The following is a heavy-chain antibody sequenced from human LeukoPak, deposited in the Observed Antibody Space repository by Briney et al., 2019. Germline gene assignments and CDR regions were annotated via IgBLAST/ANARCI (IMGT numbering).Heavy chain of an antibody. CDR1: GGTFSSYA. J-gene: IGHJ4*02. Sequence: EASVKVSCKASGGTFSSYAISWVRQAPGQGLEWMGRIIPILGIANYAQKFQGRVTITADKSTSTAYMELSSLRSEDTAVYYCATDPGSGRYSDYWGQGTLVTVSS. CDR3: ATDPGSGRYSDY. D-gene: IGHD3-10*01. CDR2: IIPILGIA. V-gene: IGHV1-69*04.